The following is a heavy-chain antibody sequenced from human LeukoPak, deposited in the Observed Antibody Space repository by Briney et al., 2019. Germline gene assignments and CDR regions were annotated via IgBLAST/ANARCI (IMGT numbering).Heavy chain of an antibody. D-gene: IGHD3-3*01. CDR3: ARGVAIFGVVQFFDY. Sequence: SETLSLTCTVSGGSVSSGSYYWSWIRQPPGKGLEWIGYIYYSGSTNYNPSLKSRVTISVDTSKNQFSLKLSSVTAADTAVYYCARGVAIFGVVQFFDYWGQGTLVTVSS. CDR1: GGSVSSGSYY. J-gene: IGHJ4*02. CDR2: IYYSGST. V-gene: IGHV4-61*01.